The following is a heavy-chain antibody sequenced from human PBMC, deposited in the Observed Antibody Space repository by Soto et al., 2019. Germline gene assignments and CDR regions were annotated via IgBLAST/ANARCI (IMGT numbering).Heavy chain of an antibody. CDR3: ARAIRITMIARDYYYGMDV. V-gene: IGHV1-18*01. Sequence: ASVKVSCKASGYTFTSYGISWVRQAPGQGLEWMGWISAYNGNTNYAQKLQGRVTMTTDTSTSTAYMELRSLRSDDTAVYYCARAIRITMIARDYYYGMDVWGQGTTVTVS. CDR2: ISAYNGNT. CDR1: GYTFTSYG. J-gene: IGHJ6*02. D-gene: IGHD3-22*01.